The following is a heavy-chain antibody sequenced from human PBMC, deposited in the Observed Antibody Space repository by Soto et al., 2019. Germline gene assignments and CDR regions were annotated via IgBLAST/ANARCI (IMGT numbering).Heavy chain of an antibody. Sequence: QVQLVQSGAEVKKPGSSVKVSCKASGGTFSPYTFSWVRQAPGQGLEWMGRIIPFVGTTNYAQKFQGRVTITADKSTSTAYMELSSLRSEDTAVYYCAREDYDVYYFDYWGQGTLVTVSS. CDR1: GGTFSPYT. CDR2: IIPFVGTT. CDR3: AREDYDVYYFDY. V-gene: IGHV1-69*08. J-gene: IGHJ4*02. D-gene: IGHD4-17*01.